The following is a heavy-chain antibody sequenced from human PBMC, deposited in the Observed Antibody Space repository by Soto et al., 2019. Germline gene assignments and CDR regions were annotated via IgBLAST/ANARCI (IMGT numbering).Heavy chain of an antibody. V-gene: IGHV3-23*01. J-gene: IGHJ4*02. CDR1: GFTFSSYA. D-gene: IGHD3-9*01. CDR3: AKEKILTGYYMTYFDY. CDR2: ISGSGGST. Sequence: GGSLRLSCAASGFTFSSYAMSWVRQAPGKGLEWVSAISGSGGSTYYADSVKGRFTISRDNSKNTLYLQMNSLRAEDTAVYYCAKEKILTGYYMTYFDYWGQGTLVTVSS.